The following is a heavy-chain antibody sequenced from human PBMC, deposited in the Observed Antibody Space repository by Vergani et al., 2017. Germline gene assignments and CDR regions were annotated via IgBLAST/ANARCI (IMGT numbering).Heavy chain of an antibody. J-gene: IGHJ5*02. CDR2: ISSSSSYI. CDR3: ARGPDIVATKRVWWFDH. D-gene: IGHD5-12*01. V-gene: IGHV3-21*01. CDR1: GFTFSSYS. Sequence: EVQLVESGGGLVQPGRSLRLSCAASGFTFSSYSMNWVRQAPGKGLEWVSSISSSSSYIYYADSVKGRFTISRDNAKNSLYLQMNSLRAEDTAVYYCARGPDIVATKRVWWFDHWGQGTLVTVSS.